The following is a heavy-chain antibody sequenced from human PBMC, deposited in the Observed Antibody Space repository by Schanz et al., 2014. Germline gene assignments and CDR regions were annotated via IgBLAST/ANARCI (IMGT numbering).Heavy chain of an antibody. CDR1: GGSFSGYY. CDR2: INQSGDT. Sequence: QVQLQQWGAGLLKPSETLSLTCAVSGGSFSGYYWSWIRQPPDTGLEWIGEINQSGDTNYNPSLKGGVPLPVDPPNTQFSLKLRSVTAADTAVYYCARLSAIFGVVTTYYFDYWGQGTLVTVSS. J-gene: IGHJ4*02. D-gene: IGHD3-3*01. CDR3: ARLSAIFGVVTTYYFDY. V-gene: IGHV4-34*01.